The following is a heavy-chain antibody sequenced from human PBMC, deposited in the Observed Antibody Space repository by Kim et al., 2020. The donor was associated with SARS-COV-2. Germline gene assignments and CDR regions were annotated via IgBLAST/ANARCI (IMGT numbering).Heavy chain of an antibody. CDR1: GFTFSDYW. V-gene: IGHV3-7*03. CDR2: IKSDGSDK. D-gene: IGHD3-16*01. CDR3: TRNRGGGYFDY. J-gene: IGHJ4*02. Sequence: GGSLRLSCAASGFTFSDYWMTWVRQAPGKGLEWVADIKSDGSDKYYVDSVKGRFTFSRDNAANLLYLQMNSLRAEDTAVYYCTRNRGGGYFDYWGQGTLV.